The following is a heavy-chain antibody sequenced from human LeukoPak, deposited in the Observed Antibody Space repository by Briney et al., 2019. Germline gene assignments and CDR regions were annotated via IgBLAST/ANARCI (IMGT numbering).Heavy chain of an antibody. J-gene: IGHJ4*02. V-gene: IGHV4-34*01. CDR1: GGSFSGYY. CDR3: ARGIAVAGALYYFDY. Sequence: SETLSLTCAVYGGSFSGYYWSWIRQPPGKGLEWIGEINHSGSTNYNPSLKSRVTISVDTSKNQFSLKLSSVTAADTAVYYCARGIAVAGALYYFDYWGQGTLVTVSS. CDR2: INHSGST. D-gene: IGHD6-19*01.